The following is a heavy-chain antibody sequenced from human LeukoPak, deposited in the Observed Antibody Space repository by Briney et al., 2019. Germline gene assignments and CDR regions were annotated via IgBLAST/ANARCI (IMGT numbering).Heavy chain of an antibody. CDR1: GFTFNRYG. Sequence: PGGSLRLSCTGSGFTFNRYGMSWVRQAPGKGLEWVSGISGNGGSRYYADSVKGRFTTSRDSSKNTLYLHMNNLRGNDRAVYDFGKDRPFPTMIRGIPDFWGQGTLSPSPQ. D-gene: IGHD3-10*01. CDR3: GKDRPFPTMIRGIPDF. V-gene: IGHV3-23*01. CDR2: ISGNGGSR. J-gene: IGHJ4*02.